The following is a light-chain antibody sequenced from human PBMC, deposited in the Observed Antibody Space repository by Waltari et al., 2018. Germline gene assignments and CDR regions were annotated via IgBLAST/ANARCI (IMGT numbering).Light chain of an antibody. CDR1: QSVSGH. CDR3: QQYYDWPPWT. V-gene: IGKV3D-15*01. J-gene: IGKJ1*01. CDR2: GAF. Sequence: EIVMKQTPPTMSVSPGERATLSCRASQSVSGHLAWYQQKPGQAPRLIIHGAFTRATGIPARFSGSGSGTEFSLTIRSLQSEDFAIYYCQQYYDWPPWTFGQGTKVEL.